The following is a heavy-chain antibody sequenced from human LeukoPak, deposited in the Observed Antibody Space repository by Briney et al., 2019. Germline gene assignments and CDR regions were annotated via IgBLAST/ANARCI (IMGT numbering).Heavy chain of an antibody. CDR1: GFTFNNYW. Sequence: GGSPRLSCAASGFTFNNYWMTWVRQAPGKGLEWVANIKQDGSDKYYVDSVKGRFIISRDTAKNSLYLQMNSLRAEDTAVYYCARDSIPGYDSSGYMVAFDLWGQGTMVTVSS. J-gene: IGHJ3*01. CDR2: IKQDGSDK. V-gene: IGHV3-7*05. D-gene: IGHD3-22*01. CDR3: ARDSIPGYDSSGYMVAFDL.